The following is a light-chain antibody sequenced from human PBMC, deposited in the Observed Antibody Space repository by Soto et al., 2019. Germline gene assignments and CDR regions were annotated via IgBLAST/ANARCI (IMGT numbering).Light chain of an antibody. Sequence: DIQITQFPSTLSASVGDRVTITCRASQNISNRLAWFQQKSGEAPSLLIHKASSLESGVPSRFSDSGYGKKFTLTISSLQPDDFATYYCQQYYTYSWTFGQGTKVDIK. CDR1: QNISNR. CDR3: QQYYTYSWT. CDR2: KAS. V-gene: IGKV1-5*03. J-gene: IGKJ1*01.